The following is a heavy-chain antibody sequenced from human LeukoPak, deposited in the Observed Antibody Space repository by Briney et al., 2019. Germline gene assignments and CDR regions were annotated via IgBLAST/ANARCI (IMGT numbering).Heavy chain of an antibody. V-gene: IGHV1-46*01. CDR1: GYTFTSYY. CDR3: ARGEDWPYDILTGYFDY. Sequence: VASVKVSCKASGYTFTSYYMHWVRQAPGQGLEWMGIINPSGGSTSYVQKFQGRVTMTRDTSTSTVYMELSSLRSEDTAVYYCARGEDWPYDILTGYFDYWGQGTLVTVSS. CDR2: INPSGGST. J-gene: IGHJ4*02. D-gene: IGHD3-9*01.